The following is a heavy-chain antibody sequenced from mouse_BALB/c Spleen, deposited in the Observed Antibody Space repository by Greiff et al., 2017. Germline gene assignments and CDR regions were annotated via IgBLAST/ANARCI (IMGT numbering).Heavy chain of an antibody. CDR3: ARGRTTWFAY. D-gene: IGHD1-3*01. V-gene: IGHV1-54*01. CDR2: INPGSGGT. J-gene: IGHJ3*01. CDR1: GYAFTNYL. Sequence: VKLMESGAELVRPGTSVTVSCKASGYAFTNYLIEWVKQRPGQGLEWIGVINPGSGGTNYNEKFKGKATLTADKSSSTAYMQLSSLTSDDSAVYFCARGRTTWFAYWGQGTLVTVSA.